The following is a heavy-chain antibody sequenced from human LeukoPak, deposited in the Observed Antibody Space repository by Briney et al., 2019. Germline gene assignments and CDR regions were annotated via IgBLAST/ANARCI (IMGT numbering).Heavy chain of an antibody. D-gene: IGHD2-2*01. CDR2: IYYSGST. CDR1: GGSISSSSYY. J-gene: IGHJ4*02. CDR3: ARRALGDCGSTSCFDSSSWHGLFDY. V-gene: IGHV4-39*01. Sequence: SETLSLTCTVSGGSISSSSYYWGWIRQPPGKGLEWIGSIYYSGSTYYNPSLKSRVTISVDTSKNQFSLKLSSVTAADTAVYYCARRALGDCGSTSCFDSSSWHGLFDYWGQGTLVTVSS.